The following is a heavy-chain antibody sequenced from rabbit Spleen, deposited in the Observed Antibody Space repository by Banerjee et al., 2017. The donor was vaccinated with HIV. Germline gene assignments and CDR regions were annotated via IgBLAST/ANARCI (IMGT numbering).Heavy chain of an antibody. CDR3: ARDGAGGSYFAL. V-gene: IGHV1S7*01. Sequence: QLKESGGGLVQPGGSLKLSCKGSGFDFSSYYMSWVRQAPGKGLEWIGYIDPLFGSAYYASWVNGRFSISRENTQNTVSLQLNSLTAADTATYFCARDGAGGSYFALWGPGTLVTVS. J-gene: IGHJ4*01. CDR2: IDPLFGSA. D-gene: IGHD8-1*01. CDR1: GFDFSSYY.